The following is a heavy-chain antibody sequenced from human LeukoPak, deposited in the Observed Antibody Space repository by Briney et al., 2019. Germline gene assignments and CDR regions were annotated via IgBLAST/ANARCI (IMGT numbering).Heavy chain of an antibody. J-gene: IGHJ3*02. V-gene: IGHV1-69*05. D-gene: IGHD3-3*01. Sequence: SVKVSCKASGGTFSNSAISWVRQAPGQGLEWMGGIIPIFGTANYAQMFQGRVTITTDESTYIAYMELSSLRSEDTAVYYCATRRLPDFWSGREAFDIWGQGTMVTVSS. CDR1: GGTFSNSA. CDR3: ATRRLPDFWSGREAFDI. CDR2: IIPIFGTA.